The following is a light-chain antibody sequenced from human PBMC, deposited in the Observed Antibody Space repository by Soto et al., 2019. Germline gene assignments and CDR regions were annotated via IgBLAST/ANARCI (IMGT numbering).Light chain of an antibody. CDR2: WAS. Sequence: DIVMTQSPEYLAVSLGERATINCKSSQNVLYSSNNRNLIAWYQQKPGQPPKLLIYWASTRESGVPDRFSGSGSGRDLTLTISSLQAEGVAVYYCQQYYSPPRYTFGQGTRLEIK. J-gene: IGKJ2*01. V-gene: IGKV4-1*01. CDR1: QNVLYSSNNRNL. CDR3: QQYYSPPRYT.